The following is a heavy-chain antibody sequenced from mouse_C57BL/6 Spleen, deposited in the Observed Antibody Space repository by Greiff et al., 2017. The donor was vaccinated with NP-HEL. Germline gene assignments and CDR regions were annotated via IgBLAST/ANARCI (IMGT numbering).Heavy chain of an antibody. CDR1: GYTFTSYG. V-gene: IGHV1-58*01. CDR3: ARCPHYYGSSYDAMDY. D-gene: IGHD1-1*01. Sequence: VHVKQSGAELVRPGSSVKMSCKTSGYTFTSYGINWVKQRPGQGLEWIGYIYIGNGYTEYNEKFKGKATLTSDTSSSTAYMQLSSLTSEDSAIYFCARCPHYYGSSYDAMDYWGQGTSVTVSS. CDR2: IYIGNGYT. J-gene: IGHJ4*01.